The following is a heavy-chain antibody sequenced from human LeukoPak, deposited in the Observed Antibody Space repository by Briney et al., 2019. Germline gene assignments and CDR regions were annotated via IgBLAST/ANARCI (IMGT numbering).Heavy chain of an antibody. V-gene: IGHV3-66*01. Sequence: GGSLRLSCAASGFTVSSNYMSWVRQAPGKGLEWVSVIYSGGSIYYADSVKGRFTISRDNSKNTLYLQMNSLRAEDTAVYYCATDYDILTGYYAWGQGTLVAVSS. CDR2: IYSGGSI. J-gene: IGHJ5*02. CDR1: GFTVSSNY. D-gene: IGHD3-9*01. CDR3: ATDYDILTGYYA.